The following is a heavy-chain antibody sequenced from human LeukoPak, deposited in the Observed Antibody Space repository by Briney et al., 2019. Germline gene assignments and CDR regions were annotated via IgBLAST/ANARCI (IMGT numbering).Heavy chain of an antibody. D-gene: IGHD4-17*01. CDR1: GFTFSSYS. CDR2: ISSSSSYI. J-gene: IGHJ4*02. V-gene: IGHV3-21*01. Sequence: GGSLRLSCAASGFTFSSYSMNWVRQAPGKGLEWVSSISSSSSYIYYADSVKGRFTISRDNAKNSLYLQMNSLRAEDTAVYYCAREEYYGDYPLGYGGQGTLVTVSS. CDR3: AREEYYGDYPLGY.